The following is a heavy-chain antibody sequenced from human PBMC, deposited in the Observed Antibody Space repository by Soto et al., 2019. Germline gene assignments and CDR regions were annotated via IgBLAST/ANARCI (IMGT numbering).Heavy chain of an antibody. CDR3: ARDQGYYDILTGYYTDMPSDY. CDR2: INAGNGNT. D-gene: IGHD3-9*01. V-gene: IGHV1-3*01. CDR1: RYTFTSYA. J-gene: IGHJ4*02. Sequence: ASVKVSCKASRYTFTSYAMHWVRQAPGQRLEWMGWINAGNGNTKYSQKFQGRVTITRDTSASTAYMELSSLRSEDTAVYYCARDQGYYDILTGYYTDMPSDYWGLGTLVTVSS.